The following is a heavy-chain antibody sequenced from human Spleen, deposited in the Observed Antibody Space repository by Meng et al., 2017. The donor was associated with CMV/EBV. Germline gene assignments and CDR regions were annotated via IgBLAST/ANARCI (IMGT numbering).Heavy chain of an antibody. CDR3: AKTQLLWFGKSVV. Sequence: SETLSLTCTVSGYSISSGDYWGWIRQPPGKGLEWIGSIYHSGITFYNPSLKSRITISVDTSKNSFSLKLSSVTAADTAVYFCAKTQLLWFGKSVVWGRGALVTVSS. CDR2: IYHSGIT. D-gene: IGHD3-10*01. CDR1: GYSISSGDY. J-gene: IGHJ4*02. V-gene: IGHV4-38-2*02.